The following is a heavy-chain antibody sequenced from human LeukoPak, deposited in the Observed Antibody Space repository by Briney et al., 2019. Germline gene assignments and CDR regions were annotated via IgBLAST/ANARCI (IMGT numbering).Heavy chain of an antibody. CDR2: IYTSGST. D-gene: IGHD4-17*01. Sequence: SETLSPTCTVSGGSISSYYWSWIRQPAGKGLEWIGRIYTSGSTNYNPSLKSRVTMSVDTSKNQFSLKLSSVTAADTAVYYCARGDNDYGDYEYFQHWGQGTLVTVSS. J-gene: IGHJ1*01. V-gene: IGHV4-4*07. CDR1: GGSISSYY. CDR3: ARGDNDYGDYEYFQH.